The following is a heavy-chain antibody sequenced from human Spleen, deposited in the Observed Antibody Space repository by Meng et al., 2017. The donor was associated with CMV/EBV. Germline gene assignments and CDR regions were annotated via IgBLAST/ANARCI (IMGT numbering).Heavy chain of an antibody. CDR1: GGTFSSYA. CDR3: ARYIVVVPAARANWFDP. D-gene: IGHD2-2*01. Sequence: SCKASGGTFSSYAISWVRQAPGKGLEWIGYIYYSGSTNYNPSLKSRVTISVDTSKNQFSLKLSSVTAADTAVYYCARYIVVVPAARANWFDPWGQGTLVTVSS. CDR2: IYYSGST. V-gene: IGHV4-59*01. J-gene: IGHJ5*02.